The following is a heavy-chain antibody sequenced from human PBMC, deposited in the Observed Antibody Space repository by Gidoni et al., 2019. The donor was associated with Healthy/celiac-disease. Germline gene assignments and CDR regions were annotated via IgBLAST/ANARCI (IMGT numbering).Heavy chain of an antibody. D-gene: IGHD6-19*01. CDR2: ISWNSGSI. V-gene: IGHV3-9*01. Sequence: EVQLVESGGGLVQPGRSLRLSCAASGFTFDDYAMHWVRQAPGKGLEWVSGISWNSGSIGYADSVKGRFTISRDNAKNSLYLQMNSLRAEDTALYYCAKDSAYSSGWYGGSDFDYWGQGTLVTVSS. J-gene: IGHJ4*02. CDR1: GFTFDDYA. CDR3: AKDSAYSSGWYGGSDFDY.